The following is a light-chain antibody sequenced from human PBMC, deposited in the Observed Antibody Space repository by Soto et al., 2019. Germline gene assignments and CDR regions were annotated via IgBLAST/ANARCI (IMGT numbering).Light chain of an antibody. CDR3: SSYTSSSTRV. J-gene: IGLJ1*01. Sequence: QSVLTQPASVSGSPGQSITISCLGTSSDVGRYNYVSWYQQHPGQAPRLMIYDVNNRPSGVSNRFSGSKSDNTASLTISGLQAEDEADYYCSSYTSSSTRVFGTGTKVTVL. CDR1: SSDVGRYNY. V-gene: IGLV2-14*01. CDR2: DVN.